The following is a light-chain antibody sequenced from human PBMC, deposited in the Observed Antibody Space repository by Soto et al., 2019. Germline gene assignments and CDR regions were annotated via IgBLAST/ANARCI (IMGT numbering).Light chain of an antibody. V-gene: IGLV2-8*01. CDR3: KSYAGSNTYV. CDR2: EVV. Sequence: QSALTQPPSASGSPGQSVTISCTGTKKEIGVYDFVSWYQHHPGKAPRLIIYEVVQRPSGVPDRFSGSKSGNTASLTVSGLQAADEADYFCKSYAGSNTYVFGSGTKVTVL. CDR1: KKEIGVYDF. J-gene: IGLJ1*01.